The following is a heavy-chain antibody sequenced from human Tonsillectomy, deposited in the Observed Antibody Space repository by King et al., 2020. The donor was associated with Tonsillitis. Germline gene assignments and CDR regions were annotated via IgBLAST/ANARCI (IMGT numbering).Heavy chain of an antibody. V-gene: IGHV1-2*02. Sequence: QLVQSGADVKKPGASVKVSCKSSGYRFTDYYVHWVRQAPGQGLEWLGWINPNSGGTNYGQNFQGRVTMSADMSISTAYMELSRLTSDDTAIYFCARRIISGGRFDPWGQGTRVTVSS. CDR3: ARRIISGGRFDP. J-gene: IGHJ5*02. CDR1: GYRFTDYY. CDR2: INPNSGGT. D-gene: IGHD2-15*01.